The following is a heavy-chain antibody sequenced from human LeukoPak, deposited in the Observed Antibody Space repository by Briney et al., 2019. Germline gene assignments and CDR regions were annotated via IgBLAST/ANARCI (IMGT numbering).Heavy chain of an antibody. CDR1: GGTFSSYA. CDR3: ARDTGGVVTGTTTWAVGYRLNYGMDV. Sequence: GASVKVSCKASGGTFSSYAISWVRQAPGQGLEWMGGIIPIFGTANCAQKFQGRVTITADESTSTAYMELSSLRSEDTAVYYCARDTGGVVTGTTTWAVGYRLNYGMDVWGQGTTVTVSS. D-gene: IGHD1-7*01. CDR2: IIPIFGTA. V-gene: IGHV1-69*13. J-gene: IGHJ6*02.